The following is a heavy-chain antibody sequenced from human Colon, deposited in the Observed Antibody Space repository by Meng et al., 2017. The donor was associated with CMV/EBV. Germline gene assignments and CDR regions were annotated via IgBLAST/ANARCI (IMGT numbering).Heavy chain of an antibody. Sequence: GESLKISCAASGFAFSSYWMSWVRQAPGKGLEWVANIKQDGSEKYYVDPVKGRFTISRDNAKNSLYLQMNSLRAEDTAVYYCARGKDYDFWGGAWFDPWGQGTLVTVSS. CDR3: ARGKDYDFWGGAWFDP. V-gene: IGHV3-7*01. D-gene: IGHD3-3*01. J-gene: IGHJ5*02. CDR2: IKQDGSEK. CDR1: GFAFSSYW.